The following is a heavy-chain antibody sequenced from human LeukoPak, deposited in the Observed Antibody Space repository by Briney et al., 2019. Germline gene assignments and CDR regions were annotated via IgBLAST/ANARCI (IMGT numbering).Heavy chain of an antibody. Sequence: ASVKVSCKVSGYTLTELSMHWVRQAPGKGLEWMGGFDPEDGETIYAQKFQGRVTMTEDTSTDTAYMELSSLRSEDTAVYYCATWLIVGDTAMAHDAFDIWGQGTMVTVSS. CDR2: FDPEDGET. V-gene: IGHV1-24*01. CDR1: GYTLTELS. CDR3: ATWLIVGDTAMAHDAFDI. J-gene: IGHJ3*02. D-gene: IGHD5-18*01.